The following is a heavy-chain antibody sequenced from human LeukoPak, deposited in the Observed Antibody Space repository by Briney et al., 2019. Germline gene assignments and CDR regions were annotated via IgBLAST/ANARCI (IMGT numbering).Heavy chain of an antibody. CDR1: GFSVSSKY. V-gene: IGHV3-53*01. CDR3: AGGQMFTSGGFDN. Sequence: GGSLRLSCAASGFSVSSKYMSWVRQAPGKGLEWISVIYTGGNEYYADSVKGRFTISRDNSKKMVYLQMNSLRAEDTALYYCAGGQMFTSGGFDNWGQGALVTVSS. J-gene: IGHJ4*02. CDR2: IYTGGNE. D-gene: IGHD6-19*01.